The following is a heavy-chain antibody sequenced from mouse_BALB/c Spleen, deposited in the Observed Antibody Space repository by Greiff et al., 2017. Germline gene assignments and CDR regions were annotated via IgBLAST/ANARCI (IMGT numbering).Heavy chain of an antibody. Sequence: VQLVESGPGLVAPSQSLSITCTVSGFSLTSYGVHWVRQPPGKGLEWLGVIWAGGSTNYNSALMSRLSISKDNSKSQVFLKMNSLQTDDTAMYYCAREEDYGYWFAYWGQGTLVTVSA. CDR3: AREEDYGYWFAY. V-gene: IGHV2-9*02. CDR2: IWAGGST. J-gene: IGHJ3*01. D-gene: IGHD1-2*01. CDR1: GFSLTSYG.